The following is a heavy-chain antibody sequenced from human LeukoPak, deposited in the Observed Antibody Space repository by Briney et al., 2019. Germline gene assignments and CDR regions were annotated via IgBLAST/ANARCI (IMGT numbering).Heavy chain of an antibody. CDR3: ATGSSWNLVDTEDDY. CDR1: GYTFTSYD. J-gene: IGHJ4*02. CDR2: MNPNSGNT. D-gene: IGHD6-13*01. V-gene: IGHV1-8*01. Sequence: ASVKVSCKASGYTFTSYDINWVRQATGQGLEWMGWMNPNSGNTGYAQKFQGRVTMTRNTSISTAYMELSSLRSEDTAVYYCATGSSWNLVDTEDDYWGQGTLVTVSS.